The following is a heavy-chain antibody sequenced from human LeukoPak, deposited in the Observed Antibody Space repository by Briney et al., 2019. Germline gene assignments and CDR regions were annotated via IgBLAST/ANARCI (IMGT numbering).Heavy chain of an antibody. CDR3: AADRDSGGYDVFDM. CDR2: IVVGSGNT. CDR1: GFTFSSSL. D-gene: IGHD3-22*01. V-gene: IGHV1-58*02. Sequence: SVKVSCKASGFTFSSSLIQWVRQARGQRPEWIGWIVVGSGNTNYAQKFQERVTITRDMSTSTAYMELSSLRSEDTAVYCCAADRDSGGYDVFDMWGQGTMATVSS. J-gene: IGHJ3*02.